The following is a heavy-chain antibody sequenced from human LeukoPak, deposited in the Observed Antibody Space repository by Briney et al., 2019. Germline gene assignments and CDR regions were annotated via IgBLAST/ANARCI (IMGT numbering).Heavy chain of an antibody. Sequence: PGGSLRLSCAASGFTFSGYAMSWVRQAPGKGLEWVSAISGSGGSTYYADSVKGRFTISRDNSKNTLYLQMNSLRAEDTAVYYCASDYSHYYYYYGMDVWDQGTTVTVSS. CDR1: GFTFSGYA. J-gene: IGHJ6*02. V-gene: IGHV3-23*01. CDR2: ISGSGGST. D-gene: IGHD4-11*01. CDR3: ASDYSHYYYYYGMDV.